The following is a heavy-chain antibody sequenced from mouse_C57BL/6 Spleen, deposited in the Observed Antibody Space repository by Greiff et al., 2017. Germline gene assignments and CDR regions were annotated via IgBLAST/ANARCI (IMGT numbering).Heavy chain of an antibody. D-gene: IGHD4-1*01. CDR2: IYPGDGDT. Sequence: QVQLKQSGAELVKPGASVKISCKASGYAFSSYWMNWVKQRPGKGLEWIGQIYPGDGDTNYTGKFKGKATLTADKSSSTAYLLLSSLTSEDAAVYFCAIRTGNYFDYWGQGTTVTVSS. CDR3: AIRTGNYFDY. J-gene: IGHJ2*01. CDR1: GYAFSSYW. V-gene: IGHV1-80*01.